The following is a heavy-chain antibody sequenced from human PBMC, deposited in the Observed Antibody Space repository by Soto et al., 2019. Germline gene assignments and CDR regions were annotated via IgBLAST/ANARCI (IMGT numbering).Heavy chain of an antibody. J-gene: IGHJ4*02. CDR2: ISGSAVTT. CDR3: ALLRGYYFDY. D-gene: IGHD2-8*01. Sequence: GGSLRLSCVASGITFSNYAMSWVRQTPGKGLEWVSAISGSAVTTYYADSVKGRFTISRDNARNTLYLQMSSLRSEDTAVYYCALLRGYYFDYWGQGTLVTVSS. V-gene: IGHV3-23*01. CDR1: GITFSNYA.